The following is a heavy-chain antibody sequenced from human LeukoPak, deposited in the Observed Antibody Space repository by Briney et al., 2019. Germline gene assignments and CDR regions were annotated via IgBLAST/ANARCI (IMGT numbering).Heavy chain of an antibody. Sequence: PSESLSLTCAVSGGSISIGSYYWSWIRQPAGKGLEWLGRIYTSVSTHYNPSLKSRVTISVDTSKNQFSLKLSSVTAADTAVYYCARLSTVTTSFDYWGQGTLVTVSS. V-gene: IGHV4-61*02. CDR1: GGSISIGSYY. CDR3: ARLSTVTTSFDY. D-gene: IGHD4-11*01. CDR2: IYTSVST. J-gene: IGHJ4*02.